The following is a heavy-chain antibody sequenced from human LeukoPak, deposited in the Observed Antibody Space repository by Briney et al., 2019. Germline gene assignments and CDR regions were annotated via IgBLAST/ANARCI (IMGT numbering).Heavy chain of an antibody. Sequence: GGSLRLSCAASGFTFSSYEMNWVRQAPGKGLEWVSHISSSGSTIYYADSVKGRFTISRDNAKNSLYLQMNSLRAEDTAVYYCARDGGIAAAGIFDYWGQGTLVTVSS. J-gene: IGHJ4*02. D-gene: IGHD6-13*01. CDR1: GFTFSSYE. CDR3: ARDGGIAAAGIFDY. CDR2: ISSSGSTI. V-gene: IGHV3-48*03.